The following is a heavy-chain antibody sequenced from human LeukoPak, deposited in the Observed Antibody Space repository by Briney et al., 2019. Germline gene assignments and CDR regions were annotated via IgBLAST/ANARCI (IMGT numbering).Heavy chain of an antibody. J-gene: IGHJ4*02. Sequence: SETLSLTYTVSGGSISSSSYYWGWIRQPPGKGLEWIGSIYYSGSTCYNPSLKSRVTISVDTSKNQFSLKLSSVTAADTAVYYCARHPRGPLEQWLVYYFDYWGQGTLVTVSS. CDR1: GGSISSSSYY. CDR2: IYYSGST. CDR3: ARHPRGPLEQWLVYYFDY. V-gene: IGHV4-39*01. D-gene: IGHD6-19*01.